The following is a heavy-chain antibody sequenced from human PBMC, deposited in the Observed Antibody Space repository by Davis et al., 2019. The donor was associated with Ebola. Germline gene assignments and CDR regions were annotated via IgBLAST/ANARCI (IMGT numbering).Heavy chain of an antibody. CDR1: GFTFSDYY. Sequence: GESLKISCAASGFTFSDYYMSWIRQAPGKGLEWVSYISSSGSTIYYADSVKGRFTISRDNAKNSLYLQMNSLRAEDTAVYYCARVRRSSGWFLTSTGMDVWGQGTTVTVSS. D-gene: IGHD6-19*01. CDR3: ARVRRSSGWFLTSTGMDV. V-gene: IGHV3-11*01. CDR2: ISSSGSTI. J-gene: IGHJ6*02.